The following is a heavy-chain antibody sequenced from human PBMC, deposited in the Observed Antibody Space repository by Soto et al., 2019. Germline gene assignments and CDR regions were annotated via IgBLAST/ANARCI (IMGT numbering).Heavy chain of an antibody. J-gene: IGHJ6*02. CDR1: GFTFTSSA. Sequence: SVKVSCKASGFTFTSSAVQWVRQARGQRLEWIGWIVVGSGNTNYAQKFQERVTITRDMSTSTAYMELSSLRSEDTAVYYCAAGDNWNSHYYGMDVWGQGTTVTVSS. CDR3: AAGDNWNSHYYGMDV. D-gene: IGHD1-7*01. CDR2: IVVGSGNT. V-gene: IGHV1-58*01.